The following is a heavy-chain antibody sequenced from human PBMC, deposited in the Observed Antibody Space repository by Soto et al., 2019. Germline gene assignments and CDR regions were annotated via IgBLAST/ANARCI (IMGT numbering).Heavy chain of an antibody. J-gene: IGHJ4*02. V-gene: IGHV1-3*01. CDR3: ARDVDTSMSAPLDY. CDR2: INVGTGDT. Sequence: QVQLVQSGAEVKKPGASVKVSCKASGYTFTAYYMHWLRQAPGQGLEWMGWINVGTGDTEYSQQFQGRVNITRDTSARTLYMELSSLRSEDTAVYYCARDVDTSMSAPLDYWGQGSLVTVSS. D-gene: IGHD5-18*01. CDR1: GYTFTAYY.